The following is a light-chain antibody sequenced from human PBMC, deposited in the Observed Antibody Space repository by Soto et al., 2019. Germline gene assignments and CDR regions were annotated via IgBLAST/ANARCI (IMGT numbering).Light chain of an antibody. V-gene: IGKV3-20*01. CDR2: GAS. Sequence: EIVLTQSPGTLSLSPGERATLSYRASQSISSSYLAWYQQKPGQAPRLLVYGASSRATGIPDRFSGSGSGTDFTLTISRLEPEDFALYYCQQYSSTFWTFGQGTKV. CDR1: QSISSSY. J-gene: IGKJ1*01. CDR3: QQYSSTFWT.